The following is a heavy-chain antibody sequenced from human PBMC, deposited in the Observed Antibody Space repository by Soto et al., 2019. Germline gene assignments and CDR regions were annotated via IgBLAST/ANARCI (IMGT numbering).Heavy chain of an antibody. CDR2: IWYDGSNK. V-gene: IGHV3-33*01. D-gene: IGHD6-13*01. CDR1: GFTFSSHG. J-gene: IGHJ4*02. Sequence: QVQLVESGGGVVQPGRSLRLSCAASGFTFSSHGMHWVRQAPGKGLEWVAVIWYDGSNKYYADSVKGRFTISRDNSKNMLYIQMNSLRAADTAVYYCARKGQQLELDYWGQGTLVTVSS. CDR3: ARKGQQLELDY.